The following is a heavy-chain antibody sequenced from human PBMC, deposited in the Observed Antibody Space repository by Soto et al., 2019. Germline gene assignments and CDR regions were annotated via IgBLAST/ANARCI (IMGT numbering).Heavy chain of an antibody. CDR1: GYSFTNYG. D-gene: IGHD2-2*01. V-gene: IGHV1-18*01. Sequence: QVQLVQSGAEVKKPGASVKVSCKASGYSFTNYGISWVRQAPGQGLEWMGWISAYNANTNYAQKLQGRVTMTTDTTTSTAYRELRSLRTDDTAVYYCARVGECSSTSCRYYYYYGMDVWGQGTTVTVSS. CDR3: ARVGECSSTSCRYYYYYGMDV. J-gene: IGHJ6*02. CDR2: ISAYNANT.